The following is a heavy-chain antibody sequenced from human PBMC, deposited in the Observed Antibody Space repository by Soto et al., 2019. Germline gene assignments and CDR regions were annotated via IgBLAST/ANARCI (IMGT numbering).Heavy chain of an antibody. CDR1: GGSISGYY. CDR2: IYYSGST. Sequence: SETLSLTCTVSGGSISGYYWSWIRQPPGKGLEWIGYIYYSGSTNYNPSLKSRVTISVDTSKNQFSLKLNSMTAADTAVYYCARHNYGSGSTYFDYWGQGTLVTVSS. D-gene: IGHD3-10*01. CDR3: ARHNYGSGSTYFDY. J-gene: IGHJ4*02. V-gene: IGHV4-59*08.